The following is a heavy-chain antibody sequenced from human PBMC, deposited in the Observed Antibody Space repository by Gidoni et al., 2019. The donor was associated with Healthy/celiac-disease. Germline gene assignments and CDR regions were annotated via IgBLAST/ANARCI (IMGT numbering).Heavy chain of an antibody. Sequence: QVQLQESGTRLVQPSDTLSITCTVSAGSIISYYYSWIRQPPGKELEAIGYIYSTGSTNYIPSLNSRVTISVDTSKNHFSLKLSSVTAAETAVYYCAKGHSSGWYPWFDPWGQGTLVTVSS. CDR3: AKGHSSGWYPWFDP. CDR1: AGSIISYY. CDR2: IYSTGST. V-gene: IGHV4-59*01. D-gene: IGHD6-19*01. J-gene: IGHJ5*02.